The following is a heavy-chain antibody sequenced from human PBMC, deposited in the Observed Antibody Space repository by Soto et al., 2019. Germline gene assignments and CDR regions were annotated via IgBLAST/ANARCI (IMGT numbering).Heavy chain of an antibody. Sequence: SETLSLTCTVSGGSISSYYWSWIRQPPGKGLEWIGYIYYSGSTNYNPSLKSRVTISVDTSKNQFSLKLSSVTAADTAVYYCARRGQLVDVGYYYYYMDVWGKGTTVTVSS. D-gene: IGHD6-6*01. J-gene: IGHJ6*03. CDR1: GGSISSYY. CDR2: IYYSGST. V-gene: IGHV4-59*08. CDR3: ARRGQLVDVGYYYYYMDV.